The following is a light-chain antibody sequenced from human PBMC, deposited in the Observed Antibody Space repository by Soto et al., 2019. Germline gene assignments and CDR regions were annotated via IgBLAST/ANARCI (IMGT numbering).Light chain of an antibody. V-gene: IGLV2-23*01. CDR3: YSSGSVTLL. Sequence: QSALTQPASVSGSPGQSITISCTGTSSVFGSYNLVSWYRHHPGEAPKLIIYEGDKRPSGVSDRFSASKSGDTASLTISGLQAEDEADYFCYSSGSVTLLFGGGTKLTVL. CDR1: SSVFGSYNL. CDR2: EGD. J-gene: IGLJ3*02.